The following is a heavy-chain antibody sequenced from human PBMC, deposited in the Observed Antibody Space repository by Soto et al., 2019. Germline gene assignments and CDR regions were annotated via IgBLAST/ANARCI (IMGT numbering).Heavy chain of an antibody. J-gene: IGHJ6*02. CDR1: GYSFTSYW. CDR2: IYPGDSDT. V-gene: IGHV5-51*01. CDR3: ARDSDFWSGYYYGMDV. Sequence: CKGSGYSFTSYWIGWVRQMPGKGLEWMGIIYPGDSDTRYSPSFQGQVTISADKSISTAYLQWSSLKASDTAMYYCARDSDFWSGYYYGMDVWGQGTTVTVSS. D-gene: IGHD3-3*01.